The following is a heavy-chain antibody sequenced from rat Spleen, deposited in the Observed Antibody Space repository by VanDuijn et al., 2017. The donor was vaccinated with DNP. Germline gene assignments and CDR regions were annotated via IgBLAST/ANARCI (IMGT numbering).Heavy chain of an antibody. CDR3: ARRANWDGYFDY. J-gene: IGHJ2*01. CDR1: GFTFSDYN. Sequence: EVQLVESGGGLVQPGRSLKLSCAASGFTFSDYNMAWVRQAPKKGLEWVATISYDGSSTYYRDSVKGRFTISRDNAKSTLYLQMDSLRSEDTATYYCARRANWDGYFDYWGQGVMVTVSS. V-gene: IGHV5-7*01. D-gene: IGHD5-1*01. CDR2: ISYDGSST.